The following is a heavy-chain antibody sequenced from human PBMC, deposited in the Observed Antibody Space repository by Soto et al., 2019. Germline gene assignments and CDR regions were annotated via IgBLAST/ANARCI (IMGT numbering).Heavy chain of an antibody. Sequence: QVQLVESGGGVVQPGRSLRLSCAASGFTFSSYAMHWVGQAPGKGLEWVAGISYDGSDKYYADSVKGRFTISRDNSKNTLNLQMNSLRADDTAVYYCAKALGELSPESYDYWGQGTLITVSS. V-gene: IGHV3-30*18. J-gene: IGHJ4*02. CDR1: GFTFSSYA. CDR3: AKALGELSPESYDY. D-gene: IGHD3-16*02. CDR2: ISYDGSDK.